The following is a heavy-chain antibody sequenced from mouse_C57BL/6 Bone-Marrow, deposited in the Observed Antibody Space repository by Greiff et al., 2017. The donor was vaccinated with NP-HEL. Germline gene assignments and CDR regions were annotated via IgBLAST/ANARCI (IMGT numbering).Heavy chain of an antibody. J-gene: IGHJ1*03. V-gene: IGHV14-4*01. Sequence: VQLQQSGAELVRPGASVKLSCTASGFYIKDAYMHWVQQRPEQGLEWIGLLDPENGDTEYASKFQGKANITADTSSNTAYLQLSSLTSEDTAVYYCTYWYFDVWGTGTTVTVSS. CDR1: GFYIKDAY. CDR2: LDPENGDT. CDR3: TYWYFDV.